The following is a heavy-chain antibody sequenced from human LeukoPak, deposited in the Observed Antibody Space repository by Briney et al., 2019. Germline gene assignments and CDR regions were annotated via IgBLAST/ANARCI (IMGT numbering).Heavy chain of an antibody. J-gene: IGHJ4*02. CDR1: GYTFTSYG. V-gene: IGHV1-18*01. D-gene: IGHD5-24*01. Sequence: AAPVKVSCKASGYTFTSYGISWVRQAPGQGLEWMGWISAYNGNTNYAQKLQGRVTMTTDTSTSTAYMELRSLRSDDTAVYYCARDKSMAYFDYWGQGTLVTVSS. CDR3: ARDKSMAYFDY. CDR2: ISAYNGNT.